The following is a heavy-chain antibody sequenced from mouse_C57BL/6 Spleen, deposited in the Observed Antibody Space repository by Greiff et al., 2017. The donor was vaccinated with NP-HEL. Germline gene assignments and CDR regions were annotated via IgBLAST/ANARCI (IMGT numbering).Heavy chain of an antibody. CDR1: GYTFTDYY. CDR3: ARSTGTFYYAMDY. D-gene: IGHD4-1*02. CDR2: INPYNGGT. Sequence: EVQLQQSGPVLVKPGASVKMSCKASGYTFTDYYMNWVKQSHGKSLEWIGVINPYNGGTSYNQKFKGKATLTVDKSSSTAYMELNSLTSEDSAVYYCARSTGTFYYAMDYWGQGTSVTVSS. V-gene: IGHV1-19*01. J-gene: IGHJ4*01.